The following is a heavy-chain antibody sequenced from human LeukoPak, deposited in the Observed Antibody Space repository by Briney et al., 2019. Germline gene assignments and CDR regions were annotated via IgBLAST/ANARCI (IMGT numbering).Heavy chain of an antibody. CDR3: ARAVATIPNWFDL. CDR1: GFTFSSYW. D-gene: IGHD5-12*01. Sequence: PGGSLRLSCAASGFTFSSYWMSWVRQAPGKGREWVANIKREESEKYYVDSVKGRFTISKDNAKNSLYLQMNSLRAEDTAVYYCARAVATIPNWFDLWGQGTLVTVSS. J-gene: IGHJ5*02. CDR2: IKREESEK. V-gene: IGHV3-7*02.